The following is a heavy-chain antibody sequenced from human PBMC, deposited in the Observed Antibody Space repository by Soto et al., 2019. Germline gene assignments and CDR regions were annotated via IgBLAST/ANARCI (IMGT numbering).Heavy chain of an antibody. CDR3: ARIGALYDFWSGYLSFVY. J-gene: IGHJ4*02. CDR1: GGSFSGYY. Sequence: PSETLSLTCAVYGGSFSGYYWSWIRQPPGKGLEWIGEINHSGSTNYNPSLKRRVTISVDTSKNQFSLKLSSVTAAETPVYYCARIGALYDFWSGYLSFVYWGQGNMITVSS. CDR2: INHSGST. D-gene: IGHD3-3*01. V-gene: IGHV4-34*01.